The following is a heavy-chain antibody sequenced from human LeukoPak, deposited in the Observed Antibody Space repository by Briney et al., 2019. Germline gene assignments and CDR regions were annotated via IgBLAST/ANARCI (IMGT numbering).Heavy chain of an antibody. CDR3: ASEAFCAGKTCHLQRVAS. Sequence: ASVKVSCKASGYTFTAYYMHWVRQALGQGLEWMGWIDTNTGDTKYAQKFQGRLTITRDTSTGTAYMELRSLISGDTAVYYCASEAFCAGKTCHLQRVASWGPGTLLTVSS. V-gene: IGHV1-2*02. CDR2: IDTNTGDT. J-gene: IGHJ4*02. D-gene: IGHD2-21*01. CDR1: GYTFTAYY.